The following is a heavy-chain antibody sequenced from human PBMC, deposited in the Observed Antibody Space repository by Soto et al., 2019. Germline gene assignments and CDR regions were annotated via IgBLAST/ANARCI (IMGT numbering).Heavy chain of an antibody. CDR1: GGTFTSTA. J-gene: IGHJ6*02. V-gene: IGHV1-69*13. CDR3: ARDQVDTSMLNGYYGMDV. D-gene: IGHD5-18*01. CDR2: IIPNFGTT. Sequence: SVKVSCKASGGTFTSTAIDWVRQAPGQGLEWMGAIIPNFGTTNYAQKFQGRATITADESTSTVYMELRSLRSDDTAVYYCARDQVDTSMLNGYYGMDVWGQGTTVTVSS.